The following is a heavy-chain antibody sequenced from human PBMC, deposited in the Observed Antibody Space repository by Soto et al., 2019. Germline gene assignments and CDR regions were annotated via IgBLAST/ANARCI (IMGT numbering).Heavy chain of an antibody. CDR3: ARDLASVPRAFDY. J-gene: IGHJ4*02. CDR2: VYYTGTT. Sequence: SETLSLTCSVSGGSISSYFYIWVRQPPGKGLEWIGSVYYTGTTDYNPSLKSRVTISGDTSENHFSLNLRSVTAADTAVYYCARDLASVPRAFDYWGRGTLVTVSS. V-gene: IGHV4-59*01. D-gene: IGHD6-13*01. CDR1: GGSISSYF.